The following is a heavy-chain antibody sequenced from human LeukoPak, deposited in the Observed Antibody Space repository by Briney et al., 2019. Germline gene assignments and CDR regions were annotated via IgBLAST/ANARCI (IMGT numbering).Heavy chain of an antibody. Sequence: GRSLRLSCAASGFTFSSYGMHWVRQAPGKGLEWVAVIWYDGSNKYYADSVKGRFTISRDNSKNTLYLQINSLRAEDTAVYYCAREPTEQQLVLHYFDYWGQGTLVTVSS. J-gene: IGHJ4*02. CDR3: AREPTEQQLVLHYFDY. CDR2: IWYDGSNK. D-gene: IGHD6-13*01. V-gene: IGHV3-33*01. CDR1: GFTFSSYG.